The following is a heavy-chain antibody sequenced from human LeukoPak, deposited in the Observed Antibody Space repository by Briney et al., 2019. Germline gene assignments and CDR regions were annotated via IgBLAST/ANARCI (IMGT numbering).Heavy chain of an antibody. CDR2: IYYSGTT. CDR3: ARAITLLWPQAFDI. V-gene: IGHV4-39*07. CDR1: GGSISSSDYY. Sequence: SETLSPTCTVSGGSISSSDYYWGRIRQPPGKGLEWIASIYYSGTTHYNPSHQSRVTMSVDTSKNQFSLKLSSVTAADTAVYYCARAITLLWPQAFDIWGQGTMVTVSS. J-gene: IGHJ3*02. D-gene: IGHD3-10*01.